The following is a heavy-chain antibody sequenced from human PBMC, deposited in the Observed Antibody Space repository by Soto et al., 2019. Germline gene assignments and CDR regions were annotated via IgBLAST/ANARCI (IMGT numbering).Heavy chain of an antibody. CDR1: GYSFTSYW. CDR2: IYPGDSDT. Sequence: GESLKISCKGSGYSFTSYWIGWVRQMPGKGLEWMGIIYPGDSDTRYSPSFQGQVTISADKSISTAYLQWSSLKASDTAMYYCARWWDYYDSSGYYLFDYWGQGTLVTVSS. CDR3: ARWWDYYDSSGYYLFDY. J-gene: IGHJ4*02. V-gene: IGHV5-51*01. D-gene: IGHD3-22*01.